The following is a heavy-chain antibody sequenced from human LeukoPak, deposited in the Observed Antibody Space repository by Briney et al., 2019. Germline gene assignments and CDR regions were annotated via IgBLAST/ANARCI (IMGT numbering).Heavy chain of an antibody. CDR3: AKEGAYFGSGSYIGHYMDV. V-gene: IGHV3-30-3*01. CDR2: ISYDGNSK. Sequence: PGGSLRLSCAASGFTFSNYAMHWVRQAPGKGLEWVAAISYDGNSKYYADSVKGRCTISRDNSRNTLNLQMNSLRAEDAAVYYCAKEGAYFGSGSYIGHYMDVWGKGTTVTVSS. CDR1: GFTFSNYA. D-gene: IGHD3-10*01. J-gene: IGHJ6*03.